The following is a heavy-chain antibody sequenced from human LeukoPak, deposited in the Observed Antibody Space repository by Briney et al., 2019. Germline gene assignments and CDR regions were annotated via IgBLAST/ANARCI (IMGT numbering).Heavy chain of an antibody. V-gene: IGHV5-51*01. CDR2: IYPGDSDT. CDR1: GYIFSNYW. D-gene: IGHD5-18*01. CDR3: ARPLGYSYTRFDY. Sequence: GESLKISCKGSGYIFSNYWIGWVRQMPGKGLEWMGIIYPGDSDTTYSPSFQGQVTISVNKSISTVYLHWSSLKASDTAMYYCARPLGYSYTRFDYWGQGTLVTVSS. J-gene: IGHJ4*02.